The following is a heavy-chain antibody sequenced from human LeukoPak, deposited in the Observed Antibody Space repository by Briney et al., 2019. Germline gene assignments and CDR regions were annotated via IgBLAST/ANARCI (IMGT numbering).Heavy chain of an antibody. J-gene: IGHJ4*02. CDR3: ARAARSGYCSSTSCYASDY. V-gene: IGHV4-38-2*01. CDR1: GGSFSGYY. D-gene: IGHD2-2*01. CDR2: IYHSGST. Sequence: SETLSLTCAVYGGSFSGYYWGWIRQPPGKGLEWIGSIYHSGSTYYNPSLKSRVTISVDTSKNQFSLKLSSVTAADTAVYYCARAARSGYCSSTSCYASDYWGQGTLVTVSS.